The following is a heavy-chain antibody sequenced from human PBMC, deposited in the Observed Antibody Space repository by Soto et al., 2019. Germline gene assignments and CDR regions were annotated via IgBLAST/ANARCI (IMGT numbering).Heavy chain of an antibody. V-gene: IGHV3-33*01. D-gene: IGHD3-10*01. J-gene: IGHJ4*02. CDR3: ARAAYSEFGEFTPPDY. Sequence: PGGSLRLSCAASGFTFSSYGMHWVRQAPGKGLEWVAVIWYDGSNKYYADSVKGRFTISRDNSKNTLYLQMNSLRAEDTAVYYCARAAYSEFGEFTPPDYWGQGTLVTVSS. CDR2: IWYDGSNK. CDR1: GFTFSSYG.